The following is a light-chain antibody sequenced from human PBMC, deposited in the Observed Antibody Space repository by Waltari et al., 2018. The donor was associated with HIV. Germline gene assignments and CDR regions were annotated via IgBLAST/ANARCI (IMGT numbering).Light chain of an antibody. CDR1: STDVGRYNY. J-gene: IGLJ2*01. Sequence: QSALTQPRSVSGSPGQSVTISCTGTSTDVGRYNYLSWYQQHPGKAHKLMIYDVSKRPSGVPDRFSGSKSGNTASLTISGLQAEDEADYYCCSYAGSYLRVFGGGTKLTVL. V-gene: IGLV2-11*01. CDR3: CSYAGSYLRV. CDR2: DVS.